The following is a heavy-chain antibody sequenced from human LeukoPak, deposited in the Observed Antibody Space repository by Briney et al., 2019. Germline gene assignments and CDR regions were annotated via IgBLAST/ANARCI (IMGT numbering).Heavy chain of an antibody. J-gene: IGHJ6*02. CDR2: INPNSGGT. CDR3: ARNKGTVGNYYYGMDV. V-gene: IGHV1-2*02. D-gene: IGHD4-23*01. Sequence: ASVNVSCKASGYTFTGYYMHWVRQAPGQGLEWMGWINPNSGGTNYAQKFQGRVTMTRDTSISTAYMELSRLRSDDTAVYYCARNKGTVGNYYYGMDVWGQGTTVTVSS. CDR1: GYTFTGYY.